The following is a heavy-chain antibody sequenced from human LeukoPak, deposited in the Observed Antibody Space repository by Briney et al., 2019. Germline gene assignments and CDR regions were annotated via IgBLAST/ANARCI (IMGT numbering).Heavy chain of an antibody. CDR1: GGTFSSYA. CDR2: IIPIFGTA. V-gene: IGHV1-69*13. CDR3: ARDYGGSYEYYFDY. D-gene: IGHD1-26*01. J-gene: IGHJ4*02. Sequence: SVTVSCKASGGTFSSYAISWVRQAPGQGLEWMGGIIPIFGTANYAQKFQGRVTITADESTSTAYMELSRLRSDDTAMYYCARDYGGSYEYYFDYWGQGTLVTVSS.